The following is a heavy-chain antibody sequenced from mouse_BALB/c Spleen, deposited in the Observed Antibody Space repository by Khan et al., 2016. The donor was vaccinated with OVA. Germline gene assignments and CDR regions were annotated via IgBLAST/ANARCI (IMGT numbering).Heavy chain of an antibody. CDR3: ARKSTRASY. Sequence: QVRLQQSGAELVKPGASVKMSCKASGYTFTSYTMHWVKQRPGQGLEWIGYINPSSGYTKYNQKFKDKATLTADKSSSTAYMKLGSLTSEDSAVYYCARKSTRASYWGQGTTLTVSS. V-gene: IGHV1-4*01. D-gene: IGHD3-1*01. J-gene: IGHJ2*01. CDR1: GYTFTSYT. CDR2: INPSSGYT.